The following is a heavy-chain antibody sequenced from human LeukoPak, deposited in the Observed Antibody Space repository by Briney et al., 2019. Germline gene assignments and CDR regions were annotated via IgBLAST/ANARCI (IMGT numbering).Heavy chain of an antibody. Sequence: SETLSLTCTVSGGSISSYYWSWIRQPAGKGLEWIGRIYTSGSTNYNPSLKSRVTMSVDTSKNQFSLKLSSVTAADTAVCYCAGSGDYYYYGMDVWGQGTTVTVSS. V-gene: IGHV4-4*07. CDR1: GGSISSYY. CDR3: AGSGDYYYYGMDV. D-gene: IGHD2-8*02. J-gene: IGHJ6*02. CDR2: IYTSGST.